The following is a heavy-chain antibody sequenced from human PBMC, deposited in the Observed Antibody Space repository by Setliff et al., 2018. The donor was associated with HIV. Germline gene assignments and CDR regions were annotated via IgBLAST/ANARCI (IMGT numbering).Heavy chain of an antibody. D-gene: IGHD1-26*01. Sequence: GASVKVSCKVSGNSLTESSTHWVRQAPGKGLEWMGGFDPEDGETIYAQKFQGRVSMTEEKSTDTAYMELSSLRSDDTAVYYCARRWKSGATHAAFDFWGQGTMVTVSS. CDR3: ARRWKSGATHAAFDF. J-gene: IGHJ3*01. V-gene: IGHV1-24*01. CDR1: GNSLTESS. CDR2: FDPEDGET.